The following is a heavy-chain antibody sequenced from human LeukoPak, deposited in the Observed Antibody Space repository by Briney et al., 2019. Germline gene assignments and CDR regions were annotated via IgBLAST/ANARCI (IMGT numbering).Heavy chain of an antibody. Sequence: PGGSLRLSCAASGFTFSSYWMHWVRQAPGKGLVWVSRINSDGSSTSYADSVKGRFTISRDNAKNALYLQMNSLRAEDTAVYYCARAGIAVAGFDYWGQGTLVTVSS. D-gene: IGHD6-19*01. CDR1: GFTFSSYW. CDR3: ARAGIAVAGFDY. V-gene: IGHV3-74*01. J-gene: IGHJ4*02. CDR2: INSDGSST.